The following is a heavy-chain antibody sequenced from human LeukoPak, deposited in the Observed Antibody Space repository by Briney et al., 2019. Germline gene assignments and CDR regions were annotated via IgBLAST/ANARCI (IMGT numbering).Heavy chain of an antibody. CDR2: IYYSGST. Sequence: SETLSLTCTASGGSISSYYWSWIRQPPGKGLEWIGYIYYSGSTNYNPSLKSRVTISVDTSKNQFSLKLSSVTAADTVVYYCARDRGYPSLFDYWGQGTLVTVSS. D-gene: IGHD5-12*01. V-gene: IGHV4-59*01. CDR3: ARDRGYPSLFDY. J-gene: IGHJ4*02. CDR1: GGSISSYY.